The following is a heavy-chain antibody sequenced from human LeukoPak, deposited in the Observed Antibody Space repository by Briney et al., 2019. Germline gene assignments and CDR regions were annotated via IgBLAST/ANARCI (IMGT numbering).Heavy chain of an antibody. CDR3: AETSYYRDAFDI. D-gene: IGHD1-26*01. CDR2: IYTSGST. V-gene: IGHV4-4*07. CDR1: GGSISSYY. J-gene: IGHJ3*02. Sequence: SSETLSLTCTVSGGSISSYYWSWIRQPAGKGLEWIGRIYTSGSTNYNPSLKSRVTMSVDTSKNQFSLKLSSVTAADTAVYYCAETSYYRDAFDIWGQGTMVTVSS.